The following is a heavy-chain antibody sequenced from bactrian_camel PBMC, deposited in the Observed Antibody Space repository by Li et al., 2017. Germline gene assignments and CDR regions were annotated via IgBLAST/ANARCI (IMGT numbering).Heavy chain of an antibody. D-gene: IGHD1*01. CDR2: IDSNDSI. CDR3: AALYLDASRLRLPALSLGRYTY. V-gene: IGHV3S53*01. Sequence: VQLVESGGGSVQSGGSLRLSCTASIYGYRLYSMGWFRQAPGKEREGVVIIDSNDSISYQDSVIGRFTISRDNTKKAVYLQMDSLVPEDTAMYYCAALYLDASRLRLPALSLGRYTYWGQGTQVTVS. J-gene: IGHJ4*01. CDR1: IYGYRLYS.